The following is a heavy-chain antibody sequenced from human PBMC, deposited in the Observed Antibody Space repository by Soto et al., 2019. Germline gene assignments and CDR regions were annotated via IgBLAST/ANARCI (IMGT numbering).Heavy chain of an antibody. V-gene: IGHV3-21*04. CDR2: VTSSPSSM. Sequence: GGSLRLSCAASGFTFSGFSMNWVRQAPGKGLEWVSSVTSSPSSMFYADSVKGRFTISRDDAKDSLFLQMNSLRADDTAMYYCARDDPRYCSSTSCKLGFDPWGQGTLVTVSS. J-gene: IGHJ5*02. CDR3: ARDDPRYCSSTSCKLGFDP. D-gene: IGHD2-2*01. CDR1: GFTFSGFS.